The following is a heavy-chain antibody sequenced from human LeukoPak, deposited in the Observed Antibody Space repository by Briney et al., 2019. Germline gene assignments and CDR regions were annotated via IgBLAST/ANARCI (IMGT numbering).Heavy chain of an antibody. CDR2: ISSSSSYI. CDR1: GFTFSSYS. J-gene: IGHJ3*02. V-gene: IGHV3-21*01. Sequence: GGSLRLSCAASGFTFSSYSMNWVRQAPGKGLEWVSSISSSSSYIYYADSVKGRFTISRDNAKNSLYLQMNSLRAEDTAVYYCARDRVSSSGWYGGFALFDAFDIWGQGTMVTVSS. CDR3: ARDRVSSSGWYGGFALFDAFDI. D-gene: IGHD6-19*01.